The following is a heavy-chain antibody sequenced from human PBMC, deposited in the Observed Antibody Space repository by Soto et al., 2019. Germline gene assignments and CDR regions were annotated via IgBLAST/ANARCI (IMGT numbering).Heavy chain of an antibody. CDR3: ARYRISGSWSKFDY. CDR1: GVSISGGGYY. CDR2: IYYSGST. Sequence: SETLSLSFTVSGVSISGGGYYWSCIRQHPGKGLQWILNIYYSGSTNYNPSLKSRIIISLYTSKNHFSLKLSSVTATDTAVYFRARYRISGSWSKFDYWRQGTLVTAPQ. J-gene: IGHJ4*02. D-gene: IGHD6-13*01. V-gene: IGHV4-31*03.